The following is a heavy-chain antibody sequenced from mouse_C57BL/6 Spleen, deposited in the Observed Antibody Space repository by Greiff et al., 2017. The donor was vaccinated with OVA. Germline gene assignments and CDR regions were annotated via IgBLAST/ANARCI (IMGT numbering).Heavy chain of an antibody. Sequence: VQLKESGGGLVKPGGSLKLSCAASGFTFSDYGMHWVRQAPEKGLEWVAYISSGSSTIYYADTVKGRFTISRDNAKNTLFLQMTSLRSEDTAMYYCARSGTTVGDYWGQGTTLTVSS. J-gene: IGHJ2*01. CDR2: ISSGSSTI. CDR3: ARSGTTVGDY. CDR1: GFTFSDYG. D-gene: IGHD1-1*01. V-gene: IGHV5-17*01.